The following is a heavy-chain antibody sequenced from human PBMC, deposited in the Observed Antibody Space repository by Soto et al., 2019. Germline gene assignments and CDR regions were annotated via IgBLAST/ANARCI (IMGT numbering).Heavy chain of an antibody. D-gene: IGHD6-19*01. CDR1: GDSVSSNSAA. CDR3: AREPEQWLVRNYYSYGMDV. J-gene: IGHJ6*02. V-gene: IGHV6-1*01. Sequence: SQTLSLTCAISGDSVSSNSAAWNWIRQSPSRGLEWLGRTYYRSKWHNDYAVSVKSRITINPDTSKNQFSLQLNSVTPEDTAVYYCAREPEQWLVRNYYSYGMDVWGQGTTVTVFS. CDR2: TYYRSKWHN.